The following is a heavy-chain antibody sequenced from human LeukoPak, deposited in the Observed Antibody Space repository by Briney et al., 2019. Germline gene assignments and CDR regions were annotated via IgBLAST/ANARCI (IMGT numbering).Heavy chain of an antibody. CDR3: ASRQGIAAAGTGGFDY. CDR1: GGSISSSNW. Sequence: PSETLSLTCAVSGGSISSSNWWSWVRPPPGKGLEWIGEIYHSGSTNYNPSLKSRVTISVDKSKNQFSLKLSSVTAADTAVYYCASRQGIAAAGTGGFDYWGQGTLVTVSS. D-gene: IGHD6-13*01. CDR2: IYHSGST. V-gene: IGHV4-4*02. J-gene: IGHJ4*02.